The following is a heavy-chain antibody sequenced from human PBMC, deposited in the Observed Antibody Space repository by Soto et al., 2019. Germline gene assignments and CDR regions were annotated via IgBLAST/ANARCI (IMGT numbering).Heavy chain of an antibody. J-gene: IGHJ4*02. CDR1: GYTFTIYG. V-gene: IGHV1-18*01. D-gene: IGHD1-1*01. CDR2: ISAHNGNT. CDR3: ARGRYGDY. Sequence: QVHLVQSGSEVKKPGASVKVSCKASGYTFTIYGITWVRQAPGQGLEWMGWISAHNGNTDYAQKLQGRVIVTSDTSTRTAYMELMRLSSDDTAVYYCARGRYGDYWGQGALVTVSS.